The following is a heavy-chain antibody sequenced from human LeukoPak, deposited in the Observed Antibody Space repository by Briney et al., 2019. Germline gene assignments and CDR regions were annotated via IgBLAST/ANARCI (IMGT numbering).Heavy chain of an antibody. CDR2: MNPNSGNT. CDR1: GYDFSRYD. Sequence: GASVKVSCKASGYDFSRYDINWVRLAPGQGLEWMGWMNPNSGNTGYAQKFQGRVTMTRNTSISTAYMELSSLRSEDTAVYYCARGIYYYYMDVWGKGTTVTISS. J-gene: IGHJ6*03. V-gene: IGHV1-8*01. CDR3: ARGIYYYYMDV.